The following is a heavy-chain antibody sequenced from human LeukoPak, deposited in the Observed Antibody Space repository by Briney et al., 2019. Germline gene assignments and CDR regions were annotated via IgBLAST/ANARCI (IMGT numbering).Heavy chain of an antibody. CDR1: GYTFSYYY. CDR2: INPNNGDT. D-gene: IGHD6-13*01. Sequence: ASVKVSCKSSGYTFSYYYIHWVRQAPGQGLEWIGWINPNNGDTNYAQSFQGRVTLTRDTSSTTVYMGLTRLTSDDTAVFYCARDRGVAAAGLLDPWGQGTLVTVSS. CDR3: ARDRGVAAAGLLDP. J-gene: IGHJ5*02. V-gene: IGHV1-2*02.